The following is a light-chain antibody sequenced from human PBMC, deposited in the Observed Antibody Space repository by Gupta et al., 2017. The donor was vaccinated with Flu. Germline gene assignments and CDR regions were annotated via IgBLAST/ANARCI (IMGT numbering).Light chain of an antibody. CDR2: SNN. V-gene: IGLV10-54*04. Sequence: TDTSTCTGNSNNVGNEGAAWLQQQPGDHPKLLVDSNNKRPSGISERFSASRSGNTASLTISGLQPEEEADYYCSAWDSSIGAVVFGGGTKLTVL. CDR3: SAWDSSIGAVV. J-gene: IGLJ2*01. CDR1: SNNVGNEG.